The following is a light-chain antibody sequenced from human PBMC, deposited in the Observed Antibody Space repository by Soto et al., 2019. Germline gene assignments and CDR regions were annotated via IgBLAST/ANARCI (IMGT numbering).Light chain of an antibody. CDR3: HQRQSWPRT. J-gene: IGKJ1*01. V-gene: IGKV3-11*01. CDR2: EAS. CDR1: QNIRKN. Sequence: ELVMSQSPATLSVSPGERVTLSCRASQNIRKNLAWYQQKPGQAPSLLIYEASTRAAGVPARFSGSGSGTDFTLTISDVEPEDFAVYYCHQRQSWPRTFGQGTTVDI.